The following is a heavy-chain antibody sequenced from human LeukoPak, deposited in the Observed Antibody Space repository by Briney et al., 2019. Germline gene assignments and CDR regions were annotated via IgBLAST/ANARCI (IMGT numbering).Heavy chain of an antibody. J-gene: IGHJ3*02. CDR3: VRGNYDSRGYSNAFDI. V-gene: IGHV4-59*01. CDR1: GGSISSYH. Sequence: PSETLSLTSTVPGGSISSYHWSWIRQPPGKRLEWIGFISYSGSTNSNPSLKSRVAISIDTSENQFSLKLSSVTAADTAVYYCVRGNYDSRGYSNAFDIWGQGAMVTVSS. D-gene: IGHD3-22*01. CDR2: ISYSGST.